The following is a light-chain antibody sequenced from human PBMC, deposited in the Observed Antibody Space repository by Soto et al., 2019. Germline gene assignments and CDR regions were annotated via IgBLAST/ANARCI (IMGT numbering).Light chain of an antibody. CDR1: QGISRS. CDR3: QQGKSHSAS. V-gene: IGKV1-12*01. Sequence: DIQMTQSPSSVSASVGDSVTITCRASQGISRSLVWYQQKPGKAPKLLIYAPSNLQSGVPLRFSGSGSGTDFPLTITSLQPEDVATYYCQQGKSHSASFGGGTRVEIK. CDR2: APS. J-gene: IGKJ4*01.